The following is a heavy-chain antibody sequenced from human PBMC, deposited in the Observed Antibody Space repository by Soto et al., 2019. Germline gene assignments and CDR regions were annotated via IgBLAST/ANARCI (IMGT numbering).Heavy chain of an antibody. J-gene: IGHJ5*02. Sequence: SETLTLTCTVSGASISGFYWSWIRKSAGKGLEWIGRIYATGTTDYNPSLKSRVMMSVDTSKKQFSLKLRSVTAADTAVYYCVRDGTKTLRDWFDPWGQGISVTVSS. CDR2: IYATGTT. V-gene: IGHV4-4*07. D-gene: IGHD1-1*01. CDR3: VRDGTKTLRDWFDP. CDR1: GASISGFY.